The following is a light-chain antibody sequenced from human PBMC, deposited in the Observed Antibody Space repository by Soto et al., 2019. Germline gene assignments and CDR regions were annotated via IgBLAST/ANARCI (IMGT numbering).Light chain of an antibody. CDR3: LQHSTYPLT. CDR1: QGIRND. V-gene: IGKV1-17*01. J-gene: IGKJ1*01. CDR2: AAS. Sequence: DIQMTQFPSSLSASVGDRVTITCRASQGIRNDLGWYQQKPGKAPKRLIYAASSSQSGVPSRFSGSGSGPEFTLAISSLQPEDSATFYCLQHSTYPLTFGQGTKVAIK.